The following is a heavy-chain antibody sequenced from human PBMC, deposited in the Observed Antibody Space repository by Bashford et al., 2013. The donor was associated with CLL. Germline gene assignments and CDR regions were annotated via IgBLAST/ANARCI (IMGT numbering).Heavy chain of an antibody. Sequence: ASVKVSCKASGYTFISYGISWVRQAPGQGLEWMGWISTYDGKTNFAQKFQDRVTMTTETSTTTAYMELRSSLKASDTAMYYCARRIPSIAVAGNWMEDYYYYGMDVWGQGTTVTVSS. J-gene: IGHJ6*02. CDR3: ARRIPSIAVAGNWMEDYYYYGMDV. V-gene: IGHV1-18*01. CDR2: ISTYDGKT. D-gene: IGHD6-19*01. CDR1: GYTFISYG.